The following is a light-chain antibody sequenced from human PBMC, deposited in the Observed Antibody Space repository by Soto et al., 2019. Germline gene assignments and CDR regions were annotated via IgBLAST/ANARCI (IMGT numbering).Light chain of an antibody. CDR2: GAS. CDR3: MQTTHWPRT. CDR1: QSIYDK. V-gene: IGKV3D-15*01. Sequence: MTQSPSTLSASVGDTVTVTCRASQSIYDKLAWYQQKPGQTPRLLIYGASSRATGIPDRFSGSGSGTDFTLKITRVEAEDVGVYYCMQTTHWPRTFGQGTKVDIK. J-gene: IGKJ1*01.